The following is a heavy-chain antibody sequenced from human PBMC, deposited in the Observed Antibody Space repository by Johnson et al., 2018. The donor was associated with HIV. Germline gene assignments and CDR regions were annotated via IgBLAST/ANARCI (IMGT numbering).Heavy chain of an antibody. CDR3: ARVAPAHDAFDI. V-gene: IGHV3-30-3*01. D-gene: IGHD2-2*01. CDR2: ISYDGSNK. Sequence: QVQLVESGGGVVQPGRSLRLSCAASGFTFSSYAMHWVRQAPGKGLEWVAVISYDGSNKYYADSVKGRFTISRDNSKNTLYLQMNSLRAEDTAGYYCARVAPAHDAFDIWGQGTMVTVSS. CDR1: GFTFSSYA. J-gene: IGHJ3*02.